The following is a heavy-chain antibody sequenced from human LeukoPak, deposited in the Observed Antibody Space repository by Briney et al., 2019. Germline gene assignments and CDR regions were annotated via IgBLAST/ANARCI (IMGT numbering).Heavy chain of an antibody. J-gene: IGHJ6*03. V-gene: IGHV1-46*01. CDR1: GYTFTSYY. CDR3: ARDRSIAAAKKLYYYYYMDV. D-gene: IGHD6-13*01. CDR2: INPSGGST. Sequence: ASVKVSCKASGYTFTSYYMHWVRQAPGQGLEWMGIINPSGGSTSYAQKFQGRVTMTRDMSTSTDYMELSSLRSEDTAVYYCARDRSIAAAKKLYYYYYMDVWGKGTTVTVSS.